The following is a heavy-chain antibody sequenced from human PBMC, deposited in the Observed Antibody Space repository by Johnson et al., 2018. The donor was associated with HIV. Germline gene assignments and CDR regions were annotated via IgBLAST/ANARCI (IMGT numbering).Heavy chain of an antibody. CDR3: ARGPGMVVVSARTGEAFDI. J-gene: IGHJ3*02. CDR1: GFTFSSYG. CDR2: IWNDGSNN. Sequence: VQLLESGGGVVKPGRSLRLSCAASGFTFSSYGMHWVRQAPGKGLEWVAVIWNDGSNNYSAESERGRFTLLRDNYKNTLYLQMSSLRAEDTAVYYCARGPGMVVVSARTGEAFDIWGQGTMVTVSS. V-gene: IGHV3-33*01. D-gene: IGHD2-21*02.